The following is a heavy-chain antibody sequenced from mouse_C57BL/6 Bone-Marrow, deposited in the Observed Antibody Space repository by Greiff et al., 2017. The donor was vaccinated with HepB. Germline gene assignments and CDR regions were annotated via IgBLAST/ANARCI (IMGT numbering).Heavy chain of an antibody. D-gene: IGHD4-1*02. J-gene: IGHJ2*01. CDR1: GYSITSDY. CDR2: IRYSGST. CDR3: ARSTGTLAFDY. Sequence: EVKLQESGPGLAKPSQTLSLTCSVTGYSITSDYWNWIRKFPGHKLEYMGYIRYSGSTYYNPSLKSRISITRDTSKNQYYLQLNSVTTEDTAPYYSARSTGTLAFDYWGQGTTLTVSS. V-gene: IGHV3-8*01.